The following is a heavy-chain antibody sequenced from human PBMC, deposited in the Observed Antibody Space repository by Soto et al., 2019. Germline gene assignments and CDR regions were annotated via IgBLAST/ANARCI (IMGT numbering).Heavy chain of an antibody. CDR2: IYYSGTT. CDR3: ARSVILTGGSYKGLIRLHYFDT. V-gene: IGHV4-59*01. Sequence: SETLSLTCTVSGGFIGSYHWSWIRQPPGKGLEWIGYIYYSGTTNYNPSLKSRVTISVDTSKNQFSLKLNSVTAADTAVYYCARSVILTGGSYKGLIRLHYFDTWGPGTLVTVSS. CDR1: GGFIGSYH. J-gene: IGHJ4*02. D-gene: IGHD3-9*01.